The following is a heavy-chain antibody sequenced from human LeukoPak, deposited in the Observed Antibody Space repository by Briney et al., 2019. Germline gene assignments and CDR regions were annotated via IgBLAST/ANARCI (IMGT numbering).Heavy chain of an antibody. D-gene: IGHD3-16*01. CDR3: ARTVEDFGDRSDAFDI. CDR1: GYTFTSYY. CDR2: INPSGGST. J-gene: IGHJ3*02. Sequence: ASVKVSCKASGYTFTSYYMNWVRQAPGQGLEWMGIINPSGGSTSYAQKFQGRVTMTRDTSTSTVYMELSSLRSEDTAVYYCARTVEDFGDRSDAFDIWGQGTMVTVSS. V-gene: IGHV1-46*01.